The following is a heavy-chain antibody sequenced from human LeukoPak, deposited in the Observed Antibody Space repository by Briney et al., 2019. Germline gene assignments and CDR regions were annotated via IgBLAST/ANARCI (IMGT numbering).Heavy chain of an antibody. CDR2: ISSSSSYI. CDR3: ARDLGVWGAYYFDY. Sequence: GGSLRLSCAASGFTFSGYSMNWVRQAPGKGLEWVSSISSSSSYIYYADSVKGRFTISRDNAKNSLYLQMNSLRAEDTAVYYCARDLGVWGAYYFDYWGQGTLVTVSS. J-gene: IGHJ4*02. D-gene: IGHD3-16*01. CDR1: GFTFSGYS. V-gene: IGHV3-21*01.